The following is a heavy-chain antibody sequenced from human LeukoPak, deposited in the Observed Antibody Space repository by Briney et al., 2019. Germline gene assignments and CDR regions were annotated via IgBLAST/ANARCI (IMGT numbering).Heavy chain of an antibody. CDR3: AKDLGTLISGSYYYYFDY. CDR1: GFTSSSYS. V-gene: IGHV3-21*01. J-gene: IGHJ4*02. D-gene: IGHD3-10*01. CDR2: ISSSSSYI. Sequence: GGSLRLSCAASGFTSSSYSMNWVRQAPGKGLEWVSSISSSSSYIYYADSVKGRFTISRDNAKNSLYLQMNSLRAEDTAVYYCAKDLGTLISGSYYYYFDYWGQGTLVTVSS.